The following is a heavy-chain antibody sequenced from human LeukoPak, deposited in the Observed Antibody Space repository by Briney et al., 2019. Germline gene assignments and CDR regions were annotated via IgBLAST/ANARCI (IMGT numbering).Heavy chain of an antibody. Sequence: ASVHVSCKASGYTFTGYYMHWVRQAPGQGLEWMGWINPNSGGTNYAQKFQGRVTMTRDTSISTAYMELSRLRSDDTAVYYCARATQYYDFWSGTYYYYYMDVWGKGTTVTVSS. J-gene: IGHJ6*03. CDR1: GYTFTGYY. CDR3: ARATQYYDFWSGTYYYYYMDV. D-gene: IGHD3-3*01. CDR2: INPNSGGT. V-gene: IGHV1-2*02.